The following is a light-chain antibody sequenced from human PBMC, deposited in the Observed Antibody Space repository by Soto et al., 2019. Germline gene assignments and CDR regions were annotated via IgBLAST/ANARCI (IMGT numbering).Light chain of an antibody. CDR1: SSNIGNNY. J-gene: IGLJ1*01. Sequence: QSVLTQPPSVSAAPGQKVTISCSGSSSNIGNNYVSWYQQLPGTAPKLLIYENNKRPSGIPDRFSGSKSGTSATLVITGLQTGDEADYYCGTWDSSLSAGGYVFGTGTKLTVL. V-gene: IGLV1-51*02. CDR2: ENN. CDR3: GTWDSSLSAGGYV.